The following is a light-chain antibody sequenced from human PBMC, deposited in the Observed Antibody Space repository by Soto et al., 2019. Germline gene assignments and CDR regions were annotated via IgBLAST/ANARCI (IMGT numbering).Light chain of an antibody. V-gene: IGKV3-20*01. J-gene: IGKJ5*01. CDR1: QSITTGY. CDR3: QQHGISHIT. Sequence: DIVLTQSPGTLSLSPGERATLSCRASQSITTGYLAWYQQKPGQAPRLLMYGVSTRATGIPDRFTGSGSGTDFTLTISRLEPEDFAVYYCQQHGISHITFGQGTRLEIK. CDR2: GVS.